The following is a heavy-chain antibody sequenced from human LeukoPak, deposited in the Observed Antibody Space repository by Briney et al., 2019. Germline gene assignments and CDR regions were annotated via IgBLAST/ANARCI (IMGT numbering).Heavy chain of an antibody. D-gene: IGHD2-15*01. CDR3: ARELRLAALWY. Sequence: GGSLRLSCAASGFTFSSSWMSWVRQAPGKGLEWVANIKQDGSEKYYVDSVKGRFTISRDNAKNSLYLQINSLRVEDTAVYYCARELRLAALWYWGQGALVAVSS. CDR1: GFTFSSSW. J-gene: IGHJ4*02. CDR2: IKQDGSEK. V-gene: IGHV3-7*01.